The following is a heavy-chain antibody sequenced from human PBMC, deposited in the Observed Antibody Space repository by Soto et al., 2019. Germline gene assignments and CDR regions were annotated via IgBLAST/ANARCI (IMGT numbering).Heavy chain of an antibody. CDR3: AKDRGARIAVAGLDY. V-gene: IGHV3-30*18. D-gene: IGHD6-19*01. CDR2: ISYDGSNK. J-gene: IGHJ4*02. Sequence: LRLSCAASGFTFSSYGMHWVRQAPGKGLEWVAVISYDGSNKYYADSVKGRFTISRDNSKNTLYLQMNSLRAEDTAVYYCAKDRGARIAVAGLDYWGQGTLVTVSS. CDR1: GFTFSSYG.